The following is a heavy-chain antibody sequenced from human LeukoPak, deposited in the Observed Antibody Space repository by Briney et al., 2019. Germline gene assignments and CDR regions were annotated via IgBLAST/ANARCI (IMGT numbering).Heavy chain of an antibody. V-gene: IGHV3-13*01. CDR3: ARGSSSWLRGAFDI. CDR1: GFTFSSYD. CDR2: IGTAGDT. Sequence: PGGSLRLSCAASGFTFSSYDMHWVRQATGKGLEWVSAIGTAGDTYYPGSVKGRFTISRENAKNSLYLQMNSLRAGDTAVYYCARGSSSWLRGAFDIWGQGTMVTVSS. D-gene: IGHD6-13*01. J-gene: IGHJ3*02.